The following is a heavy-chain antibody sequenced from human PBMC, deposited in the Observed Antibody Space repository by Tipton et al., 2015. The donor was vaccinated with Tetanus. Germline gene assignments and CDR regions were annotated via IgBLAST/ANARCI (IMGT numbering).Heavy chain of an antibody. CDR3: ARGLPFDY. CDR1: GFTVSGNY. Sequence: GSLRLSCAASGFTVSGNYMSWVRQAPGKGLEWVSLINTGATTYYADSVKGRFTISRDNSKSTLYLQMNSLRAEDTAVYYCARGLPFDYWGQGTLVTVSS. V-gene: IGHV3-53*01. J-gene: IGHJ4*02. CDR2: INTGATT.